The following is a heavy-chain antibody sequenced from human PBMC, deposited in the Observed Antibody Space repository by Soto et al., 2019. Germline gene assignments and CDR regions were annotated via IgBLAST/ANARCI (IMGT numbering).Heavy chain of an antibody. D-gene: IGHD3-22*01. CDR1: GFTFSSYA. CDR3: AKALTYYYDSSGYYLYDAFDI. CDR2: ISGSGGST. J-gene: IGHJ3*02. V-gene: IGHV3-23*01. Sequence: EVQLLESGGGLVQPGGSLRLSCAASGFTFSSYAMSWVRQAPGKGLEWVSAISGSGGSTYYADSVKGRFTISRDNSKSTVYLQMNSLRAEDTAVYYCAKALTYYYDSSGYYLYDAFDIWGQGTMVTVSS.